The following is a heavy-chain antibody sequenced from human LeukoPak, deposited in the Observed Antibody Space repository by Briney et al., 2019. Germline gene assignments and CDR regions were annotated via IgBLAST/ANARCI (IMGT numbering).Heavy chain of an antibody. CDR3: VKDPVAWHQYSGHSYMDL. CDR1: GFTLSNYV. V-gene: IGHV3-23*01. CDR2: ISGDGGRT. J-gene: IGHJ6*03. D-gene: IGHD5-18*01. Sequence: GGSLSLSCAASGFTLSNYVMSWVRQAPDKGLECVSAISGDGGRTTSYADSVKGRITISRDDSKNTLYLQMNSLRAEDTAVYYCVKDPVAWHQYSGHSYMDLWGEGPTVIASS.